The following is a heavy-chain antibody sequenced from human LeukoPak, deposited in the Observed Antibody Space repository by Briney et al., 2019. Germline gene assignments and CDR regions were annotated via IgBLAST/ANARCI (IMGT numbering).Heavy chain of an antibody. CDR1: GFTFSSYA. Sequence: GGSLRLSCAASGFTFSSYAMSWVRQAPGKGLEWVANIKQDGSEKYYVDSVKGRFTISRDNAKNSLYLQMNSLRAEDTAEYYCARGPTKYCSSTSCSPSDYWGQGTLVTVSS. V-gene: IGHV3-7*01. CDR2: IKQDGSEK. D-gene: IGHD2-2*01. J-gene: IGHJ4*02. CDR3: ARGPTKYCSSTSCSPSDY.